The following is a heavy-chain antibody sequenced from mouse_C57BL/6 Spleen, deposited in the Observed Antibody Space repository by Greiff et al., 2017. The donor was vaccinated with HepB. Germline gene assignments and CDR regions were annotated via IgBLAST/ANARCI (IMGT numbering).Heavy chain of an antibody. Sequence: EVQLVESGGGLVKPGGSLKLSCAASGFTFSSYAMSWVRQTPEKRLEWVATISDGGSYTYYPDNVKGRFTISRDNAKNNLYLQMSHLKSEDTAMYYCARDNRVYDYDGYAMDYWGQGTSVTVSS. CDR2: ISDGGSYT. V-gene: IGHV5-4*01. D-gene: IGHD2-4*01. J-gene: IGHJ4*01. CDR1: GFTFSSYA. CDR3: ARDNRVYDYDGYAMDY.